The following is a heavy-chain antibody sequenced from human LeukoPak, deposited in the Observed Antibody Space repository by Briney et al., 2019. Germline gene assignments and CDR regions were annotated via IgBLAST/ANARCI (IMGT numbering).Heavy chain of an antibody. CDR2: ISAYNGNT. CDR1: GYTFTSYG. CDR3: AKERQAGDYFTSDY. Sequence: ASVKVSCKASGYTFTSYGISWVRQAPGQGLEWMGWISAYNGNTNYAQKLQGRVTMTTDTSTSTAYMELRSLRSDDTAIYYCAKERQAGDYFTSDYWGLGTLVTVSS. D-gene: IGHD4-17*01. V-gene: IGHV1-18*01. J-gene: IGHJ4*02.